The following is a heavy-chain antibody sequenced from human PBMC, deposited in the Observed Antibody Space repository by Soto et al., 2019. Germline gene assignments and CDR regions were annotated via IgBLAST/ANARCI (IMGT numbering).Heavy chain of an antibody. Sequence: SETLSLTCTVSGGSITSGGYYWSWIRQHPGKGLEWIGYIYYSGSTDYNPSLKSRVTISVDTSKNQFSLNLSSVTAADTAVYYCARHGSISWPYFDYWGQGTLVTVSS. D-gene: IGHD2-2*01. CDR1: GGSITSGGYY. CDR3: ARHGSISWPYFDY. CDR2: IYYSGST. J-gene: IGHJ4*02. V-gene: IGHV4-31*03.